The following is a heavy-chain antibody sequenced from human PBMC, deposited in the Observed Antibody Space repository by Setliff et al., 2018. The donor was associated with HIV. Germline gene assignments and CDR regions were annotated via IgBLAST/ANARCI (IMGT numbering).Heavy chain of an antibody. CDR2: ISPSHDYI. V-gene: IGHV3-21*01. CDR3: AKVSTIFGQLKYYYGMDV. D-gene: IGHD3-3*01. CDR1: GFTFSHYS. Sequence: GESLRLSCAASGFTFSHYSMNWVRQAPGKGLEWVSSISPSHDYIYYADSVKGRFTISRDNAKNSLYLQMNNLRGEDTAVYYCAKVSTIFGQLKYYYGMDVWGQGTTVTVSS. J-gene: IGHJ6*02.